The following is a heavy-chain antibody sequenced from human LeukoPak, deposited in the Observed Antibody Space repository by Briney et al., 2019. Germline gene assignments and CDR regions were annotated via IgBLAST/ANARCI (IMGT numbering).Heavy chain of an antibody. Sequence: GGSLRLSCAASGFTFTSYSMNWVRQAPGKGPEWVSSITSSSSYIYYADSVKGRFTISRDNAKSSLYLQMNSLRAEDTAVYYCARAWLTGGSYYAMDVWGQGTTVTVSS. CDR1: GFTFTSYS. CDR3: ARAWLTGGSYYAMDV. V-gene: IGHV3-21*01. D-gene: IGHD3-10*01. CDR2: ITSSSSYI. J-gene: IGHJ6*02.